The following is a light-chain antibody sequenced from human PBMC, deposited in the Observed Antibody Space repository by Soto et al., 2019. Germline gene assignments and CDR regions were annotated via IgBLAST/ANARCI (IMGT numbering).Light chain of an antibody. Sequence: EIVLTQSQTTLSLSPGGRATLPCRASQSVTSSYLAWYQQNTGQAPRLXIYGASSRATGIPDRFSGSGYGTDFNLTISKLETEDFAMYYCQQYGSSPITFGQGTRLEIK. CDR1: QSVTSSY. CDR2: GAS. J-gene: IGKJ5*01. CDR3: QQYGSSPIT. V-gene: IGKV3-20*01.